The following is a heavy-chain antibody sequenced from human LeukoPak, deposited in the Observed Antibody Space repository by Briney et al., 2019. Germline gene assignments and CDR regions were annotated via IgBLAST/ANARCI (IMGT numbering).Heavy chain of an antibody. CDR2: MYYSGRT. D-gene: IGHD2-15*01. CDR3: ATSGWEQLLLQ. Sequence: SETLSLTCSVSGGSISSSTFYWGWIRQPPGEGLEWIGTMYYSGRTNYNPSLEGRVPISVDPSKNQFSLTLRSVTAADTAVYYCATSGWEQLLLQWGQGTLVTVSS. CDR1: GGSISSSTFY. J-gene: IGHJ4*02. V-gene: IGHV4-39*01.